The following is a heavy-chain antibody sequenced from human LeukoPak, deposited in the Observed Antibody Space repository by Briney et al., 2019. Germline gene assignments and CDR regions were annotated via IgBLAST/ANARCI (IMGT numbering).Heavy chain of an antibody. Sequence: GGSLRLSCAASGFTFSSDSMNWVRQAPGKGLEGVSHISSSSSTIYYADSVKGRFTISRDNAKNSLYLQMNSLRAEDTAVYYCARDGGLQLVREDYWGQGTLVTVSS. J-gene: IGHJ4*02. CDR3: ARDGGLQLVREDY. D-gene: IGHD1-1*01. V-gene: IGHV3-48*04. CDR2: ISSSSSTI. CDR1: GFTFSSDS.